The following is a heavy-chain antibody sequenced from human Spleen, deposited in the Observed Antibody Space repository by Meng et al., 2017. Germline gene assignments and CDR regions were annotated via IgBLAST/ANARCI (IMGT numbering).Heavy chain of an antibody. J-gene: IGHJ5*02. CDR1: GGSILNSNW. Sequence: QAPLRGSGPGLVKPSGALCLTCAVAGGSILNSNWWSWVRQFPGKGLEWIGDIFYTGTTNYNPSLKRRVTISVDKSKHQFSLILTSVTAADTATYYRAGVDVDTGVPSWGQGTLVTVSS. D-gene: IGHD5-18*01. CDR2: IFYTGTT. V-gene: IGHV4-4*02. CDR3: AGVDVDTGVPS.